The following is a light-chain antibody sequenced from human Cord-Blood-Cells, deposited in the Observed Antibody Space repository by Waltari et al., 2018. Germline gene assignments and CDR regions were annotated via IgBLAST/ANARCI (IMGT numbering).Light chain of an antibody. V-gene: IGLV2-8*01. CDR3: SSYAGSNKRV. CDR2: EVS. Sequence: QSALTQPPSASGSPGQSVTISCTGTNSDAGGYNYVSWYQQHPGKAPKPMIYEVSTRPSGVPDRFSGSKSGNTASLTVSGLQAEDEADYYCSSYAGSNKRVFGGGTKLTVL. CDR1: NSDAGGYNY. J-gene: IGLJ3*02.